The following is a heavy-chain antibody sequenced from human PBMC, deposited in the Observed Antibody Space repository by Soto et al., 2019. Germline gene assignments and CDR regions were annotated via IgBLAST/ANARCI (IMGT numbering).Heavy chain of an antibody. D-gene: IGHD3-10*01. V-gene: IGHV1-18*01. CDR3: ARGWFGELVYYLDY. CDR2: ISAYNGNT. J-gene: IGHJ4*02. CDR1: GYTFTNYG. Sequence: QVQLVQSGAEVKKPGASVKVSCKASGYTFTNYGISWVRQAPGQGREWMGGISAYNGNTNYAQKLQGRVTMTTDTSTSPAYLELRTLSSDDTAVYYCARGWFGELVYYLDYWRQGTLVTLSS.